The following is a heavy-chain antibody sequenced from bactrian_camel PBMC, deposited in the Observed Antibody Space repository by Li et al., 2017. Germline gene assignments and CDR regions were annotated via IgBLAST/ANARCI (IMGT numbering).Heavy chain of an antibody. CDR1: LSPTSDYC. J-gene: IGHJ4*01. D-gene: IGHD3*01. Sequence: VQLVESGGGSVQTGGSLRLSCAASLSPTSDYCLGWFRQAPGKEREEVAHIDNDGTTNYAHSVKGRFTVSKDSDQNIMYLQMNNLKPEDAGLYRCVAESLCAWLGTTEGYFGQGTQVTVS. V-gene: IGHV3S53*01. CDR2: IDNDGTT.